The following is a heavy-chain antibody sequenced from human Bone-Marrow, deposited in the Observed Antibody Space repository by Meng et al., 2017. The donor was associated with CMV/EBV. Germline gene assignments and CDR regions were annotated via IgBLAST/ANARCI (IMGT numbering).Heavy chain of an antibody. CDR3: GRNRVDV. CDR1: GFTFSSYW. J-gene: IGHJ4*02. Sequence: GESLKISCAASGFTFSSYWMSWVRQAPGKGLEWVANIKYDGSEKFYVDSVKGRFTISRDNAKNSLSLQMNSLRVDDTAVYYCGRNRVDVWGQGLLVTVAS. D-gene: IGHD1-14*01. V-gene: IGHV3-7*01. CDR2: IKYDGSEK.